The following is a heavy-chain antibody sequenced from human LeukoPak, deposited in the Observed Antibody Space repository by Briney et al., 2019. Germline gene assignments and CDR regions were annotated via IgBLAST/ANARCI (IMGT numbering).Heavy chain of an antibody. J-gene: IGHJ4*02. D-gene: IGHD3-16*02. Sequence: SETLSLTCTVSGYSISSGYYWGWIRQPPGKGLEWIGSIYHSGSTYYNPSLKSRVTISVDTSKNQFSLKLSSVTAADTAVYYCAGSIMITFGGVIVMTPFDYWGQGTLVTVSS. V-gene: IGHV4-38-2*02. CDR3: AGSIMITFGGVIVMTPFDY. CDR2: IYHSGST. CDR1: GYSISSGYY.